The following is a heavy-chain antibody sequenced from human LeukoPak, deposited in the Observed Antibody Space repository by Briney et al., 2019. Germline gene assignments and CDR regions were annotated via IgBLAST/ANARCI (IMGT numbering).Heavy chain of an antibody. J-gene: IGHJ4*02. D-gene: IGHD3-3*01. Sequence: GGSLRLSCAASVFTFSSYAMSWVRQAPGKGLEWVSAISGSGGSTYYADSVKGRFTISRDNSKNTLYLQMNSLRAEDTAVYYCAKDPYYDFWSGYYLYWGQGTLVTVSS. CDR1: VFTFSSYA. CDR2: ISGSGGST. CDR3: AKDPYYDFWSGYYLY. V-gene: IGHV3-23*01.